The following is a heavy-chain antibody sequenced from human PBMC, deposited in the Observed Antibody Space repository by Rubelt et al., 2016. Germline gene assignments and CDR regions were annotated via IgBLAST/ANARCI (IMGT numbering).Heavy chain of an antibody. CDR2: IKSKTDGGTT. CDR3: LTDDMVGAPLAY. CDR1: GFTFNHFW. J-gene: IGHJ4*02. Sequence: GGGLGQPGGSLRLSCAASGFTFNHFWMSWVRQAPGKGLEWVGRIKSKTDGGTTDYAAPVKGRFTISRDDSKNTVYLQMNSLKTEDTALFYCLTDDMVGAPLAYWGQGTLVAVSS. D-gene: IGHD1-26*01. V-gene: IGHV3-15*01.